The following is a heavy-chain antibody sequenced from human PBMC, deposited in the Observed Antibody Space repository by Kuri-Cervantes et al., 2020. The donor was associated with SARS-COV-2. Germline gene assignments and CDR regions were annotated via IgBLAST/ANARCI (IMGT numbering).Heavy chain of an antibody. CDR3: ARDQGLELLSGYYGMDV. Sequence: ASVKVSCKASGYTFTSYAMHWVRQAPGQRLEWMGWINAGNGNTKYSQKFQGRVTITRDTSASTAYMELSSLRSEDTAVYYCARDQGLELLSGYYGMDVWGQGTTVTVSS. J-gene: IGHJ6*02. D-gene: IGHD1-7*01. V-gene: IGHV1-3*01. CDR1: GYTFTSYA. CDR2: INAGNGNT.